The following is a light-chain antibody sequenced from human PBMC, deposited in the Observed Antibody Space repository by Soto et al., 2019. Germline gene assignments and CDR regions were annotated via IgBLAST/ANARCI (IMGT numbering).Light chain of an antibody. CDR1: SSNIGAGYD. CDR3: QSYGSTRSEV. J-gene: IGLJ1*01. Sequence: QSVLTQPPSVSGAPGQRVTISCTGSSSNIGAGYDVHWYQQLPGTAPKLLIYGNSNRPSGVPDRFSGSKSGTSASLAITGLQAEDEADYYCQSYGSTRSEVFGIWTKVTVL. V-gene: IGLV1-40*01. CDR2: GNS.